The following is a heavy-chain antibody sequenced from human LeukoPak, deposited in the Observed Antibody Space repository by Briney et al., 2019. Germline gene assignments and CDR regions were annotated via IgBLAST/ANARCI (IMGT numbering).Heavy chain of an antibody. CDR1: GASFSGYY. Sequence: QPSETLSLTCAIYGASFSGYYWSWIRQPPGKGLEWIGEINHSGSTNYNPSLMRRVSISADTSKNQFSLKLYSVTAADTAVYYCARDVAPFDPWGQGTLVTVSS. CDR2: INHSGST. J-gene: IGHJ5*02. D-gene: IGHD2-15*01. V-gene: IGHV4-34*01. CDR3: ARDVAPFDP.